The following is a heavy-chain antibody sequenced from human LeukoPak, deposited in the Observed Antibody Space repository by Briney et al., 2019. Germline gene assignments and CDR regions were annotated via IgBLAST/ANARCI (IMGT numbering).Heavy chain of an antibody. Sequence: GASVKVSCKASGGTFSSYTISWVRQAPGQGLEWMGGIIPIFGTANYAQKFQGRVTITADESTSTAYMELSSLRPEDTAVYYCARDLFSLELSVSYYYGMDVWGQGTTVTVSS. V-gene: IGHV1-69*13. CDR3: ARDLFSLELSVSYYYGMDV. J-gene: IGHJ6*02. CDR2: IIPIFGTA. CDR1: GGTFSSYT. D-gene: IGHD1-7*01.